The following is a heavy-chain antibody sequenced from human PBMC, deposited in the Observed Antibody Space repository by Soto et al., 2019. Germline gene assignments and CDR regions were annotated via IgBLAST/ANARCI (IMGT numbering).Heavy chain of an antibody. CDR2: IIPIFGTA. Sequence: SVKVSCKASGGTFSSYAISWVRQAPGQGLEWMGGIIPIFGTANYAQKFQGRVTITADESTSTAYMELSSLRSEDTAVYYCARDLRGVGFYYYGMDVWGQGTTVTVSS. V-gene: IGHV1-69*13. D-gene: IGHD3-10*01. CDR1: GGTFSSYA. CDR3: ARDLRGVGFYYYGMDV. J-gene: IGHJ6*02.